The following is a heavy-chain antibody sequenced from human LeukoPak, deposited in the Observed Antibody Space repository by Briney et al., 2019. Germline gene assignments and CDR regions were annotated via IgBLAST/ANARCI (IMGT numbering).Heavy chain of an antibody. D-gene: IGHD3-22*01. Sequence: PGGSLRLSCAASGFTFSSYEMNWVRQAPGKGLEWVSYISDSGSTIYYADSVKGRFTISRDNAKNSLYLQMNSLRAEDTAVYYCARKGYYDSSGYLGVFDYWGQGTLVTVSS. CDR2: ISDSGSTI. V-gene: IGHV3-48*03. CDR3: ARKGYYDSSGYLGVFDY. CDR1: GFTFSSYE. J-gene: IGHJ4*02.